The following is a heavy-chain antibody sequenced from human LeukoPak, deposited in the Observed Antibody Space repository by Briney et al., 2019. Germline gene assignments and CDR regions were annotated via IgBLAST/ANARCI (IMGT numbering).Heavy chain of an antibody. CDR3: ARGVRRITIFGVVTPRFDY. V-gene: IGHV4-34*01. CDR2: INHSGST. J-gene: IGHJ4*02. CDR1: GGSFSGYY. Sequence: SETLSLTCAVYGGSFSGYYWSWICQPPGKGLEWIGEINHSGSTNYNPSLKSRVTISVDTSKNQFSLKLSSVTAADTAVYYCARGVRRITIFGVVTPRFDYWGQGTPVTVSS. D-gene: IGHD3-3*01.